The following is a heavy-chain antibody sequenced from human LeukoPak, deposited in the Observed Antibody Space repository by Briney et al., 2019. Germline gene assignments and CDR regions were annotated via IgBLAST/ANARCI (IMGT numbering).Heavy chain of an antibody. D-gene: IGHD6-13*01. CDR3: ARLSASTGTF. CDR2: IYTNGGT. J-gene: IGHJ4*02. V-gene: IGHV4-4*07. CDR1: GSSFSGYY. Sequence: SETLSLTCTVSGSSFSGYYWSWSRLPAGRGLEWIGRIYTNGGTMFNPSLKSRATMSFDTSKNLFSLQLNSMTAADTAEYYCARLSASTGTFWGQGILVTVSS.